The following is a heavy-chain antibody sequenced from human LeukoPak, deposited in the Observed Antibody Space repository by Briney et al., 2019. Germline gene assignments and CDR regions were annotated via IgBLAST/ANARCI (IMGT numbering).Heavy chain of an antibody. CDR3: ARGTRFITVAGTSLSFDP. CDR2: ISANGGRT. J-gene: IGHJ5*02. D-gene: IGHD6-19*01. V-gene: IGHV3-64*01. CDR1: GFTFSSYG. Sequence: GGSLRLSCSASGFTFSSYGMHWVRQAPGKGLEYVSGISANGGRTYYANSVRGRFTISRDNSKNTLYLHLGSLRPEDMAVYYCARGTRFITVAGTSLSFDPWGQGILVIVSS.